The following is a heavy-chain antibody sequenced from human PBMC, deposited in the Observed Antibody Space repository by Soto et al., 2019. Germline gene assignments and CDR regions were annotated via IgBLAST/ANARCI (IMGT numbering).Heavy chain of an antibody. CDR3: ARYKSNYYYGMDV. D-gene: IGHD1-20*01. CDR2: IYYSGIT. V-gene: IGHV4-59*01. J-gene: IGHJ6*02. Sequence: SETLSLNCTVSGGSISSYYLSWIRQPPGKGLEWIGYIYYSGITNYNPSLKSRVTISVDTSKNQFSLKLSSVTAADTAVYYCARYKSNYYYGMDVWGQGTTVTVSS. CDR1: GGSISSYY.